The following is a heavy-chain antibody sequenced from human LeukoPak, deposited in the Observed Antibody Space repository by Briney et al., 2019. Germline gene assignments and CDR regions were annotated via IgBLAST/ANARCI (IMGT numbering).Heavy chain of an antibody. V-gene: IGHV3-21*01. J-gene: IGHJ4*02. CDR2: ISSSSSYI. CDR3: ASRRSGYYPGY. CDR1: GFTFSSYS. D-gene: IGHD3-22*01. Sequence: PGGSLRLSCAASGFTFSSYSMNWVRQAPGKGLEWVSSISSSSSYIYYADSVKGRFTISRDNAKNSLYLQMNSLRAEDTAVYYCASRRSGYYPGYWGQRTPVTVSS.